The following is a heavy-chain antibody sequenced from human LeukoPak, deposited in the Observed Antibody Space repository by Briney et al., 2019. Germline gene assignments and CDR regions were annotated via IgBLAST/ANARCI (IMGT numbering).Heavy chain of an antibody. V-gene: IGHV4-30-4*08. CDR1: GGSISSDSGGPSY. CDR3: ASFLQEYSTYYFDY. CDR2: IYYSGST. J-gene: IGHJ4*02. Sequence: SETLSLTCAVSGGSISSDSGGPSYWAWIRQPPGKGLEWIGYIYYSGSTYYNPSLKSRVTISVDTSKNQFSLKLSFVTAADTAVYYCASFLQEYSTYYFDYWGQGTLVTVSS. D-gene: IGHD2/OR15-2a*01.